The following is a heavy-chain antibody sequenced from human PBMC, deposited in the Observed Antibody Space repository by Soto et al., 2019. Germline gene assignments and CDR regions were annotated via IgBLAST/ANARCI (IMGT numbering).Heavy chain of an antibody. CDR2: ISVSGGST. V-gene: IGHV3-23*01. D-gene: IGHD3-22*01. Sequence: GGSLRLSWAAPGFTFSSRAMSLCRQAPGKGLEWVSAISVSGGSTYYADSWKGRFTISRDNSKNKLFLQMNILRAEATAVYYCAKDYRPITMIEVVINLPDALAIWGRGTMVPVSS. J-gene: IGHJ3*02. CDR3: AKDYRPITMIEVVINLPDALAI. CDR1: GFTFSSRA.